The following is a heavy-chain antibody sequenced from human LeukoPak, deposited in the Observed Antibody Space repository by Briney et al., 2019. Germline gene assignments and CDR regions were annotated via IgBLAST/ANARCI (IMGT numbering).Heavy chain of an antibody. CDR3: ARDPGLLWFGELSHYGMDV. CDR2: INPNSGGT. D-gene: IGHD3-10*01. V-gene: IGHV1-2*06. Sequence: ASVKVSCKASGGTFGSYAISWVRQAPGQGLEWMGRINPNSGGTNYAQKFQGRVTMTRDTSISTAYMELSRLRSDDTAVYYSARDPGLLWFGELSHYGMDVWGQGTTVTVSS. J-gene: IGHJ6*02. CDR1: GGTFGSYA.